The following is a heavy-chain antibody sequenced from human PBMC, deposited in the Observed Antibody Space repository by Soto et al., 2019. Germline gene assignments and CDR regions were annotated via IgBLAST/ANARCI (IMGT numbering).Heavy chain of an antibody. CDR3: ASLAYSHYST. V-gene: IGHV4-39*01. D-gene: IGHD5-12*01. J-gene: IGHJ4*02. Sequence: PSETLSLTCTVSGGSMKVVGYYWGWIRQPPGKGLEWVATIYYSGTTYYNPSLKSRLTISLDTSRNQFSLDLTSVTAADTAVYYCASLAYSHYSTWGQGTLVTVSS. CDR1: GGSMKVVGYY. CDR2: IYYSGTT.